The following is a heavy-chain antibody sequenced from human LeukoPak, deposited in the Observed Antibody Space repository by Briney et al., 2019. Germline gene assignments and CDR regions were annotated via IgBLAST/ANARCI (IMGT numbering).Heavy chain of an antibody. CDR2: IYYSGST. J-gene: IGHJ6*02. V-gene: IGHV4-59*01. D-gene: IGHD2-2*01. CDR1: GGSISSYY. Sequence: SETLSLTCTVSGGSISSYYWSWIRQPPGKGLEWIGYIYYSGSTNYNPSLKSRVTISVDTSKNQFSLKLSSVTAADTAVYYCARVGVVVPAAIFSGAGVEDYYYYGMDVWGQGTTVTVSS. CDR3: ARVGVVVPAAIFSGAGVEDYYYYGMDV.